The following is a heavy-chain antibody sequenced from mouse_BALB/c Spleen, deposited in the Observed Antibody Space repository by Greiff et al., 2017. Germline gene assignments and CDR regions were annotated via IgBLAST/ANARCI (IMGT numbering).Heavy chain of an antibody. CDR2: ILPGSGST. Sequence: VQLQQSGAELMKPGASVKITCKATGYTFSSYWIEWVKQRPGHGLEWIGEILPGSGSTNYNEKFKGKATFTADTSSNTAYMQLSSLTSEDSAVYYCARREAYYAMDYWGQGTSVTVSS. V-gene: IGHV1-9*01. CDR3: ARREAYYAMDY. CDR1: GYTFSSYW. J-gene: IGHJ4*01.